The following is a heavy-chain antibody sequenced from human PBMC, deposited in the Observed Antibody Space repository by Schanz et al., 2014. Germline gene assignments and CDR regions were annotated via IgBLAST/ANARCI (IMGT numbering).Heavy chain of an antibody. Sequence: VQLVESGGGVVQPGRSLRLSCAVSGFTFSSYGMHWVRQAPGKGLEWVSSISSTSTYINYADSVKGRFTISRDNAKNSLHLQMNSLRDEDTAVYYCAATTILADWGQGTLVAVSS. CDR2: ISSTSTYI. D-gene: IGHD3-3*01. J-gene: IGHJ4*02. CDR3: AATTILAD. V-gene: IGHV3-21*01. CDR1: GFTFSSYG.